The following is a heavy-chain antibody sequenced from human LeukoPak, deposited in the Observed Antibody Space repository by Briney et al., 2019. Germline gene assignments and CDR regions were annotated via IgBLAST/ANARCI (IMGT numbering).Heavy chain of an antibody. CDR3: ARAVITMVRGVNLNWFDP. CDR1: GYTFTSYY. CDR2: INPSGGST. V-gene: IGHV1-46*01. D-gene: IGHD3-10*01. J-gene: IGHJ5*02. Sequence: ASAKVSCKASGYTFTSYYMHRVRQAPGQGLEWMGIINPSGGSTSYAQKFQGRVTMTRDTSTSTVYMELSSLRSEDTAVYYCARAVITMVRGVNLNWFDPWGQGTLVTVSS.